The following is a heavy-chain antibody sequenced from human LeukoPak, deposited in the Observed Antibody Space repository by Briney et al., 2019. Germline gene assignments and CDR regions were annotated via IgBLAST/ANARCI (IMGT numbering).Heavy chain of an antibody. CDR1: GFTVSSNY. J-gene: IGHJ1*01. D-gene: IGHD4-17*01. CDR3: ASGLAFTVTNFQH. Sequence: GGSLRLSCAASGFTVSSNYMSWVRQAPGKGLEWVSVIYSGGSTYYADSVEGRFTISRDNSKNTLYLQMNSLSAEDTAVYYCASGLAFTVTNFQHWGQGTLVTVSS. V-gene: IGHV3-66*01. CDR2: IYSGGST.